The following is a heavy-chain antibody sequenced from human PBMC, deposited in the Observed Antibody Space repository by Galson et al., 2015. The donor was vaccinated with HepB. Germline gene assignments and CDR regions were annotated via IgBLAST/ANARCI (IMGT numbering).Heavy chain of an antibody. V-gene: IGHV3-48*01. CDR1: GFSLSSYA. CDR3: ARDKFGGSFDI. Sequence: TLRLPGAACGFSLSSYALNWVHQAPGKGLEWLSFITSSSSPIYYADSVKGRFTISRDNAKNSLYLQMNSLRAEDTAVYYCARDKFGGSFDIWGQGTMVTVSS. D-gene: IGHD3-16*01. CDR2: ITSSSSPI. J-gene: IGHJ3*02.